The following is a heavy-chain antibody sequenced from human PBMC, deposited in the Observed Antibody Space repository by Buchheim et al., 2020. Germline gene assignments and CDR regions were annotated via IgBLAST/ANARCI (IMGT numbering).Heavy chain of an antibody. CDR3: ARGKRFLEWLLSVPILGSVDGWFDP. D-gene: IGHD3-3*01. Sequence: QVQLVQSGAEVKKPGASVKVSCKASGYTFTSYDINWVRQATGQGLEWMGWMNPNSGNTGYAQKFQGRVTMTRNTSIRTAYMELSSLRSEDTAVYYCARGKRFLEWLLSVPILGSVDGWFDPWGQGTL. CDR2: MNPNSGNT. CDR1: GYTFTSYD. V-gene: IGHV1-8*01. J-gene: IGHJ5*02.